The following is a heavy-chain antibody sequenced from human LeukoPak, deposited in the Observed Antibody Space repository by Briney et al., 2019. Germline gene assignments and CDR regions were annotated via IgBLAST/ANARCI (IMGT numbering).Heavy chain of an antibody. CDR2: VNPSTGGT. CDR3: ARDRNLYSGSFAS. J-gene: IGHJ4*02. CDR1: GYTFSGDY. D-gene: IGHD1-26*01. Sequence: ASVKVSCKASGYTFSGDYVQWLRQAPGEGVEWMGRVNPSTGGTIYAQKVQGRVTVTRDTPVSTAYTELNRLTSDDTAVYFGARDRNLYSGSFASWGQGTLVTVSS. V-gene: IGHV1-2*06.